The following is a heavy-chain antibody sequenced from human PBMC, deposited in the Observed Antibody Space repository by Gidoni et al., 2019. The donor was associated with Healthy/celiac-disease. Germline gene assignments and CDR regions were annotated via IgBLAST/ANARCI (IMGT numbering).Heavy chain of an antibody. CDR3: ARGRGSSSWYRRGFDY. D-gene: IGHD6-13*01. V-gene: IGHV4-34*01. CDR2: INYSGST. Sequence: QVQLQQWGAGLLKPSETLSLTCVVYGGSFSGYYWSWIRQPPGKGLEWIGEINYSGSTNYNPSLKSRVTISVDTSKNQFSLKLSSVTAADTAVYYCARGRGSSSWYRRGFDYWGQGTLVTVSS. CDR1: GGSFSGYY. J-gene: IGHJ4*02.